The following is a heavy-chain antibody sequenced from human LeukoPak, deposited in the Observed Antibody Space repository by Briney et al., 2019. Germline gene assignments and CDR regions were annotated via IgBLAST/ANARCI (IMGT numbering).Heavy chain of an antibody. Sequence: GGSLRLSCAASGFTLSSYAMHWVRQAPGKGLEWVAVISYDGSNKYYADSVKGRFTISRDNSKNTLYLQMNSLRAEDTAVYYCARDGGSGWYVVYYFDYWGQGTLVTVSS. D-gene: IGHD6-19*01. CDR2: ISYDGSNK. CDR1: GFTLSSYA. V-gene: IGHV3-30-3*01. CDR3: ARDGGSGWYVVYYFDY. J-gene: IGHJ4*02.